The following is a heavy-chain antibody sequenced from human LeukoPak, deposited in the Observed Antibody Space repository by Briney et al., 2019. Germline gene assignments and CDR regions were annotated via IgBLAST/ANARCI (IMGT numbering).Heavy chain of an antibody. CDR1: GGSISSYY. J-gene: IGHJ6*02. Sequence: PSETLSLTCTVSGGSISSYYWSWSRQPPGKGLEWIGYIYYSGSTNYNPSLKSRVTISVDTSKNQFSLKLSSVTAADTAVYYCARRNGGARTPMDVWGQGTTVTVSS. CDR3: ARRNGGARTPMDV. V-gene: IGHV4-59*01. D-gene: IGHD3-16*01. CDR2: IYYSGST.